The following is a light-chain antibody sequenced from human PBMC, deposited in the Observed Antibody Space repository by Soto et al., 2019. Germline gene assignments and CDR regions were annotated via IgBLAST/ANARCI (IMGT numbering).Light chain of an antibody. V-gene: IGKV1-39*01. Sequence: DIQMTQSPSSLSASVGDRVTITCRASQSINTYLSWYQQLPGQPPKLLIYAASRLQSGVPSRFSGSGSGRDFTLTISSLQPEDFATYYCQQSHSTPITFGQGTRLEIK. CDR3: QQSHSTPIT. CDR2: AAS. CDR1: QSINTY. J-gene: IGKJ5*01.